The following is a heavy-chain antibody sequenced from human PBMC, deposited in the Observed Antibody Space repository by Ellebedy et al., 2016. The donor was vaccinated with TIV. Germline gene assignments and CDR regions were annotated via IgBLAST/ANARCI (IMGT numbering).Heavy chain of an antibody. V-gene: IGHV1-58*02. CDR3: AAVMGDYGSYFDY. CDR2: IVVGSGNT. D-gene: IGHD4-17*01. CDR1: GFTFTSSA. J-gene: IGHJ4*02. Sequence: AASVKVSCKASGFTFTSSAMQWVRQARGQRLEWIGWIVVGSGNTNYAQKFQERVTITRDMSTSTAYMELSSLRSEDTAVYYCAAVMGDYGSYFDYWGQGTLVTVSS.